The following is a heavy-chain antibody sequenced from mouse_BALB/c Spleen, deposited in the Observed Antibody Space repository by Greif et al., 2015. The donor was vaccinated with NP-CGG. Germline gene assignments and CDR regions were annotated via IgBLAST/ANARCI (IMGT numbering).Heavy chain of an antibody. V-gene: IGHV14-3*02. J-gene: IGHJ2*01. D-gene: IGHD1-2*01. CDR1: GFSGYDPS. CDR2: IDPGNGPP. Sequence: EVQLQQSGAELVKPGASVKLSCTASGFSGYDPSLPWVKQRPEQGLEWIGRIDPGNGPPPSAPTFPGPATITADTSSNTAYLQLSSLTSEDTAVYYCAREGITTATNFGYWGQGTTLTVSS. CDR3: AREGITTATNFGY.